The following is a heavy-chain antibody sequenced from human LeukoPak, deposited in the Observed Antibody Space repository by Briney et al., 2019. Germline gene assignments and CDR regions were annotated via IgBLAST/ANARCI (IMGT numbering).Heavy chain of an antibody. D-gene: IGHD2-2*01. CDR1: GYTFTGYY. Sequence: ASVKVSCKASGYTFTGYYMHWVRQAPGQGLEWMGWINPNSGGTNYAQKFQGRVTMTRDTSISTAYIELSRLRSDDTAVYYCAGYCSSTSCYPFDAFDIWGQGTMVTVSS. CDR3: AGYCSSTSCYPFDAFDI. CDR2: INPNSGGT. V-gene: IGHV1-2*02. J-gene: IGHJ3*02.